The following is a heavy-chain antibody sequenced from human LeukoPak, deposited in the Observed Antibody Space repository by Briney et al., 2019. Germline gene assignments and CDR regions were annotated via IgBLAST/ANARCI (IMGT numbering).Heavy chain of an antibody. J-gene: IGHJ4*02. V-gene: IGHV3-21*01. CDR1: GFTFKNYG. D-gene: IGHD5-18*01. Sequence: GGSLRLSCAASGFTFKNYGMHWVRQAPGKGLEWVSSISSSSSYIYYADSVKGRFTTSRDNAKNSLYLQMNSLRAEDTAVYYCARSRYSSSFDYWGQGTLVTVSS. CDR2: ISSSSSYI. CDR3: ARSRYSSSFDY.